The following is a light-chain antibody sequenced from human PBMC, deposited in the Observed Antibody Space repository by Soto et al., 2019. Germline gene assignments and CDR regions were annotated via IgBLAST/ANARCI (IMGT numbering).Light chain of an antibody. CDR3: QQYNSYSRT. CDR2: KAS. J-gene: IGKJ1*01. Sequence: IQITQSPSTLSASVGDRVTITCRASQTISSWLAWYQQKPGKAPKLLIYKASTLKSGVPSRFSGSGSGTEFTLTISSLQPDDFATYYCQQYNSYSRTFGQGTKVDIK. V-gene: IGKV1-5*03. CDR1: QTISSW.